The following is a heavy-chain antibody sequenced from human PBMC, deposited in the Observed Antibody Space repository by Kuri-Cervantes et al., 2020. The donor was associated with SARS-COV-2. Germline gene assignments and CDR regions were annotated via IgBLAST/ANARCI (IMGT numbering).Heavy chain of an antibody. CDR1: GFTFSNAW. CDR2: IKSKTDGGTT. V-gene: IGHV3-15*07. D-gene: IGHD5-18*01. Sequence: GESLKISCAASGFTFSNAWMNWVRQAPGKGLEWVGRIKSKTDGGTTDHAAPVKGRFTISRDDSKNTLYLQMNSLKTEDTAVYYCTTGRPSGIKKRGYSYGSYDYWGRGTLVTVSS. CDR3: TTGRPSGIKKRGYSYGSYDY. J-gene: IGHJ4*02.